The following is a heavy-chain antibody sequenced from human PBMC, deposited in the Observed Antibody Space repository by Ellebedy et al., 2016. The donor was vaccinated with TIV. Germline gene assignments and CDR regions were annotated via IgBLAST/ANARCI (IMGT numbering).Heavy chain of an antibody. D-gene: IGHD5-24*01. CDR1: GYTFTSYA. J-gene: IGHJ3*02. CDR2: INTNTGNP. CDR3: ARVLPPRGRDGYNYGDAFDI. V-gene: IGHV7-4-1*02. Sequence: ASVKVSCKASGYTFTSYAMNWVRQAPGQGLEWMGWINTNTGNPTYAQGFTGRFVFSLDTSVGTAYLQISSLKAEDTAVYYCARVLPPRGRDGYNYGDAFDIWGQGTMVTVSS.